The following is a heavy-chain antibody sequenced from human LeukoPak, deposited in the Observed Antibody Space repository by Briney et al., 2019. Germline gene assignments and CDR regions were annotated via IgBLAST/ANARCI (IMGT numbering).Heavy chain of an antibody. CDR2: ITSGGST. CDR1: GFTFSIYG. V-gene: IGHV3-23*01. CDR3: AKDRRGVWDY. Sequence: GGSLRLSCAASGFTFSIYGMTWVRQASGKGLEWVAAITSGGSTYYADSVKGRFTISRDNSKNTLYLQMNSLRAEDTAVYYCAKDRRGVWDYWGQGTLVTVSS. J-gene: IGHJ4*02. D-gene: IGHD1-14*01.